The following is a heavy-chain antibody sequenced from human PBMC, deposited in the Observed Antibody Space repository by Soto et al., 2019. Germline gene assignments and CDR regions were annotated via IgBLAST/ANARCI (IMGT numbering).Heavy chain of an antibody. D-gene: IGHD4-17*01. V-gene: IGHV3-9*01. CDR1: GFTFDDYA. CDR3: AKGASTTVFAFNDY. CDR2: ISWNSGNL. J-gene: IGHJ4*02. Sequence: EVQLVESGGGLVQPGRSLRLSCAASGFTFDDYAMHWVRQGPGKGLEWVSSISWNSGNLGYADSVKGRFTISRDNAKNSLYLRINSLRGEDTALYYCAKGASTTVFAFNDYWGQGTLVTVSS.